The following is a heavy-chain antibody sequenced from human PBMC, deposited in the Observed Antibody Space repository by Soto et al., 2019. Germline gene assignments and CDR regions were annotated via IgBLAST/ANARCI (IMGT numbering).Heavy chain of an antibody. CDR1: GFTFSRYG. J-gene: IGHJ4*02. D-gene: IGHD6-19*01. V-gene: IGHV3-30*18. Sequence: QVQLVESGGGVVQPGRSLRLSCAASGFTFSRYGISWVRQAPGKGLEWMAIISYDGSLKYYGDSVRGRFTISRDNSKSTLYLQMSSLRPEDTAVYYCAKEITPVSGPWDFDYWGRGTLVTVSS. CDR3: AKEITPVSGPWDFDY. CDR2: ISYDGSLK.